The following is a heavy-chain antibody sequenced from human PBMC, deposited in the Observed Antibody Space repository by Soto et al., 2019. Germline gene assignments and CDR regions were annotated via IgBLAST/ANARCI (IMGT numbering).Heavy chain of an antibody. CDR3: AKGRGGSGSLTPRVDF. D-gene: IGHD3-10*01. V-gene: IGHV3-23*01. J-gene: IGHJ4*02. CDR1: GFTFNNYA. CDR2: ISGGGDTT. Sequence: EVQLLESGGGLVQAGGSLRLSCAASGFTFNNYAMTWVRQAPGKGLEWVSAISGGGDTTSYADSVKGRFTVSRDGSMNSLYLQMSSLRAEDTAPYYCAKGRGGSGSLTPRVDFCGQGTLVTVSS.